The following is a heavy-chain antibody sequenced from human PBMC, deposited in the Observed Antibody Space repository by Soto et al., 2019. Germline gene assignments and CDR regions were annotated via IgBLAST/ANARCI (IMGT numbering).Heavy chain of an antibody. Sequence: QLVESGGGLVKPGGSLRLSCIGSGFTFSSYMLNWVRQAPGKGLEWVSFISLSDTDIHYSDSVKGRFNISSEISKKSLYLELSDLGPEDTAVYYCSRVRLMESCFFWFDLWGQGTRVTVSS. D-gene: IGHD3-16*01. CDR1: GFTFSSYM. J-gene: IGHJ5*02. CDR2: ISLSDTDI. V-gene: IGHV3-21*01. CDR3: SRVRLMESCFFWFDL.